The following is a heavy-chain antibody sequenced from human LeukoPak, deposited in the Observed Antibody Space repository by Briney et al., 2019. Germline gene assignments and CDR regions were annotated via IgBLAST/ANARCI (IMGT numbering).Heavy chain of an antibody. CDR2: INRGGGGK. D-gene: IGHD5-12*01. CDR1: GFNFTAFW. CDR3: ARDPGYSAFDL. J-gene: IGHJ4*02. Sequence: GGSLRLSCAASGFNFTAFWMSWVRQTPEKGLEFVAHINRGGGGKNYVDSVKGRFTISRDNAKKTLFMELNSLRADDTAVFFCARDPGYSAFDLWGQGSLVTVSS. V-gene: IGHV3-7*01.